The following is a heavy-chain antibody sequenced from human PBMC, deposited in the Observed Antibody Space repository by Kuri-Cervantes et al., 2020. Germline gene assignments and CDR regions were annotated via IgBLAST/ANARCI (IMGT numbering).Heavy chain of an antibody. CDR3: ARVFGTIFEPFFDY. Sequence: SETLSLTCAVSGGSISSGGYSWSWIQQPPGKGLEWIGYIYHSGSTYYNPSLKSRVTISVDRSKNQFSLKLSSVTAADTAVYYCARVFGTIFEPFFDYWGQGTLVTVSS. J-gene: IGHJ4*02. CDR1: GGSISSGGYS. D-gene: IGHD3-3*01. V-gene: IGHV4-30-2*01. CDR2: IYHSGST.